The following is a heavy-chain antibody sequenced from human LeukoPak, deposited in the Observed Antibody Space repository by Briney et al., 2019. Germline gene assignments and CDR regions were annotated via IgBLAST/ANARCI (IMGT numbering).Heavy chain of an antibody. D-gene: IGHD3-22*01. Sequence: GGSLRLSCAASGFTFSSYWMSWVRQAPGKGLEWVANIKQDGSEKYYVDSVKGRFTISRDNAKNSLYLQMNSLRAEDTVVYYCARDPLLPRGHAFDIWGQGTMVTVSS. CDR1: GFTFSSYW. CDR3: ARDPLLPRGHAFDI. J-gene: IGHJ3*02. V-gene: IGHV3-7*01. CDR2: IKQDGSEK.